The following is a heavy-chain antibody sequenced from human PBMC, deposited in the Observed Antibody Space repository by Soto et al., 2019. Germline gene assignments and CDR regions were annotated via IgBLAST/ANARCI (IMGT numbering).Heavy chain of an antibody. J-gene: IGHJ6*02. Sequence: SETLSLTCTVSGGSVSSGSYYWSWIRQHPGKGLEWIGYIYYSGSTYYNPSLKSRVTISVDTSKNQFSLKLSSVTAADTAVYYCARVFGFGGLDVWGQGTTVTVSS. CDR2: IYYSGST. V-gene: IGHV4-31*03. D-gene: IGHD3-10*01. CDR3: ARVFGFGGLDV. CDR1: GGSVSSGSYY.